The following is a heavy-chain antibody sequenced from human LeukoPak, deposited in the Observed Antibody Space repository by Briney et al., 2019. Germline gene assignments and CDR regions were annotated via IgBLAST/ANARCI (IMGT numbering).Heavy chain of an antibody. CDR3: ARDSDSSGYFSVDY. D-gene: IGHD3-22*01. Sequence: GASVKVSCKASGYTLTGYYMHWVRQAPGQGLEWVGWINPNSGGTNYAQKFQGRVTMTRDTSISTAYMELSRLRSDDTAVYYCARDSDSSGYFSVDYWGQGTLVTVSS. CDR1: GYTLTGYY. V-gene: IGHV1-2*02. CDR2: INPNSGGT. J-gene: IGHJ4*02.